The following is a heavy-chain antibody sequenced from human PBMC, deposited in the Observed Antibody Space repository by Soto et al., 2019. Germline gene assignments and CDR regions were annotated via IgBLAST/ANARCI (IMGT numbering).Heavy chain of an antibody. J-gene: IGHJ4*01. V-gene: IGHV5-51*01. CDR1: GYSFTTYW. Sequence: PGESLKISCKGSGYSFTTYWIAWVRQMPGKGLEWVGVIYPSDSDTRYSPSFEGHVTISVDKSVSTAFLQWNSLKASDNAMYYCARHSTSTPKDYWGQGTLVTVFS. CDR3: ARHSTSTPKDY. CDR2: IYPSDSDT. D-gene: IGHD6-13*01.